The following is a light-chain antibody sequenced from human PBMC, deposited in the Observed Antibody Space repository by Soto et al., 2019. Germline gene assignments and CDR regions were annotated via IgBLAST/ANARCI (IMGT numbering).Light chain of an antibody. V-gene: IGKV1-5*01. CDR3: QQYNSSPLT. CDR2: DAS. Sequence: DIQMTQSPPTLSASVRDRVSITCRASQTISSWLAWYQQKPGRAPKLLIYDASSLESGVPSRFSGNGSGTEFTLTITSLQPDDFATYYCQQYNSSPLTFGGGTKVDIK. J-gene: IGKJ4*01. CDR1: QTISSW.